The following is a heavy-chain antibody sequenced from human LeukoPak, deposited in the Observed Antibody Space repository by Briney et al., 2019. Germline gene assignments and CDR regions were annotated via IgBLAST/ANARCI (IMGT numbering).Heavy chain of an antibody. CDR2: INPSGGST. CDR3: ATDQYSYGAFDY. J-gene: IGHJ4*02. Sequence: ASVTVSCKASGYTFTSYYMHWVRQAHGEGSEWMGIINPSGGSTSYAQKFQVTVTMTTDTSTSTVYMELSSLRSEDTAVYYCATDQYSYGAFDYWGQGTLVTVSS. CDR1: GYTFTSYY. D-gene: IGHD5-18*01. V-gene: IGHV1-46*01.